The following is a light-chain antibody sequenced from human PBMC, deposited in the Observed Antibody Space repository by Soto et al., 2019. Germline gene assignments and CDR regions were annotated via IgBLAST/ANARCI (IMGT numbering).Light chain of an antibody. Sequence: DIVLTQSPGTLSLSPGERATISCRASQSVSSSYLAWYQQKPGQAPRLLIYGASSRATGIPDRFSGSGSGTDFTLTISTLEPEDFAVYYCQQYGSSPWTFGQGTKVEIK. J-gene: IGKJ1*01. CDR3: QQYGSSPWT. CDR1: QSVSSSY. CDR2: GAS. V-gene: IGKV3-20*01.